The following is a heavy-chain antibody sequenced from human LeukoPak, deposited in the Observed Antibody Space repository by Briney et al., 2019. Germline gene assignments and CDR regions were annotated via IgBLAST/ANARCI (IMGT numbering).Heavy chain of an antibody. CDR1: GFTFSSYA. D-gene: IGHD5-18*01. V-gene: IGHV3-30*04. CDR3: AGYSYGSYYYYYYMGV. CDR2: ISYDGSNK. Sequence: GRSLRLSCAASGFTFSSYAMHWVRQAPGKGLEWVAVISYDGSNKYYADSVKGRFTISRDNSKNTLYLQMNSLRAEDTAVYYCAGYSYGSYYYYYYMGVWGKGTTVTVSS. J-gene: IGHJ6*03.